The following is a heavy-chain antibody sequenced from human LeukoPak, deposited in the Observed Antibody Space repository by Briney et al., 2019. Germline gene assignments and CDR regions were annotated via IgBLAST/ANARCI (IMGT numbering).Heavy chain of an antibody. CDR1: GGSISSGGYY. D-gene: IGHD6-19*01. Sequence: SQTLSLTCTVSGGSISSGGYYWSWIRQHPGKGLEWIGYIYYSGSTYYNPSLKGRVTISVDTSKNQFSLKLDSVTAADTAVYYCARHDSKSSGWFDSWGQGTLVTVSS. V-gene: IGHV4-31*03. CDR2: IYYSGST. CDR3: ARHDSKSSGWFDS. J-gene: IGHJ5*01.